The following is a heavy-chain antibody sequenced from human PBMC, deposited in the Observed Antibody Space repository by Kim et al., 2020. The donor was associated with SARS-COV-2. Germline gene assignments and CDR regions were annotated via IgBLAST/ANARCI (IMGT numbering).Heavy chain of an antibody. Sequence: GGSLRLSCAASGFTFSSYDMNWVRQAPGKGLEWISYISSSGNMIFNADSVKGRFIVSRDNVKTSLYLQMNSLREEDTAVYYCVRDFYTLDRHGDYVSPLDVWGQGTLVAVSS. D-gene: IGHD4-17*01. CDR1: GFTFSSYD. V-gene: IGHV3-48*02. CDR2: ISSSGNMI. CDR3: VRDFYTLDRHGDYVSPLDV. J-gene: IGHJ4*02.